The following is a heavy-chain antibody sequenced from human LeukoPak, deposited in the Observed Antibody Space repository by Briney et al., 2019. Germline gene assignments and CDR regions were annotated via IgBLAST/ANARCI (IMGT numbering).Heavy chain of an antibody. CDR2: ISSSSYI. CDR1: GFTFSSYS. D-gene: IGHD1-26*01. V-gene: IGHV3-21*01. J-gene: IGHJ4*02. Sequence: PGGSLRLSCAASGFTFSSYSMNWVRQAPGKGLEWVSSISSSSYIYYADSVKGRFTISRDNAKNSLYLQMNSLRDEDTAVYYGARGGTYCPDYWGQGTLVTVSS. CDR3: ARGGTYCPDY.